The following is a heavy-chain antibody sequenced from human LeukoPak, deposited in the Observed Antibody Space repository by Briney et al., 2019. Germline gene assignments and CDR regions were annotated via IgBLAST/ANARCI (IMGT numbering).Heavy chain of an antibody. CDR3: AGEVAVRNTGPDL. V-gene: IGHV4-39*07. D-gene: IGHD6-19*01. CDR2: IYYSGST. J-gene: IGHJ5*02. CDR1: GDSINTTNNY. Sequence: SETLSLTCTVSGDSINTTNNYWGWIRQPPGKGLEWIGSIYYSGSTYYNPSLKSRVTISVDTSKNQFSLKLNSVTAADTAVYYCAGEVAVRNTGPDLWGQGTLVTVYS.